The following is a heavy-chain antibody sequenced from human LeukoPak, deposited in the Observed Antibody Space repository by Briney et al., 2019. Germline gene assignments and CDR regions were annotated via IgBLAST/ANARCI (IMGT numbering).Heavy chain of an antibody. D-gene: IGHD2-2*01. J-gene: IGHJ6*03. Sequence: ASVKVSCKASGGTFSSYAISWVRQAPGQGLEWMGGIIPILGTANYAQKFQGRVTITADESTSTAYMELSSLRSEDTAVYYCASPKNCSSTSCYLDYYYMDVWGKGTTVTVSS. CDR1: GGTFSSYA. CDR2: IIPILGTA. CDR3: ASPKNCSSTSCYLDYYYMDV. V-gene: IGHV1-69*13.